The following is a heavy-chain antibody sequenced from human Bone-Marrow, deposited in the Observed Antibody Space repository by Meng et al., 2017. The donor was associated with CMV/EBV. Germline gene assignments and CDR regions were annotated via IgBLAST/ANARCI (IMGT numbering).Heavy chain of an antibody. CDR2: IYYSGST. CDR3: ARVLSGWLDP. Sequence: SETLSLTCTVSGGSISSGSYYWGWIRQPPGKGLEWIGSIYYSGSTYYNPSLKSRVTISVDTSKNQFSLKLSSVTAADTAVYYCARVLSGWLDPWGQGTLVTVSS. J-gene: IGHJ5*02. V-gene: IGHV4-39*01. CDR1: GGSISSGSYY.